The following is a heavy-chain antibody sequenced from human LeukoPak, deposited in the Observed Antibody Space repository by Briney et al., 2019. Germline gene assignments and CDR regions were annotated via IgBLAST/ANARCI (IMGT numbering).Heavy chain of an antibody. Sequence: GGSLILSCAASGLTFSTYWMNWVRQAPGRGLEWVANIKKGGSETYYEDSVKSRFTIFRNNAKNNMYQQLNSLLGEDTGADYCVGGRGWLPDYWGQGTLVTVSS. V-gene: IGHV3-7*04. CDR3: VGGRGWLPDY. J-gene: IGHJ4*02. CDR2: IKKGGSET. CDR1: GLTFSTYW. D-gene: IGHD5-12*01.